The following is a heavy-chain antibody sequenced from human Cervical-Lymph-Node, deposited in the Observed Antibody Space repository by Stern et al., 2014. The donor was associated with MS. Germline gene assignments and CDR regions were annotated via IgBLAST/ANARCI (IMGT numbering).Heavy chain of an antibody. CDR1: GGSISSNNYN. CDR3: TRESILRYFDWMG. J-gene: IGHJ4*02. Sequence: MQLVESGPGLVKPSETLSLTCTVSGGSISSNNYNWGWIRPSPGKGLEWIGNKYYSGSTPYHPSLKSRVTMSVDTSKNQFSLKLTSVSAADTAVYYCTRESILRYFDWMGWGQGTLVTVSS. D-gene: IGHD3-9*01. CDR2: KYYSGST. V-gene: IGHV4-39*02.